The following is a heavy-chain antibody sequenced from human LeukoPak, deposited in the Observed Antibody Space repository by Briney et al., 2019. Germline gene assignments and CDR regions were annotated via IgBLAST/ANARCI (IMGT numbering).Heavy chain of an antibody. CDR3: ARGDYYGSGSYQYYFDY. J-gene: IGHJ4*02. Sequence: GSNKYYADSVKGRFTISRDNSKNTLYLQMNSLRAEDTAVYYCARGDYYGSGSYQYYFDYWGQGTLVTVSS. D-gene: IGHD3-10*01. CDR2: GSNK. V-gene: IGHV3-30-3*01.